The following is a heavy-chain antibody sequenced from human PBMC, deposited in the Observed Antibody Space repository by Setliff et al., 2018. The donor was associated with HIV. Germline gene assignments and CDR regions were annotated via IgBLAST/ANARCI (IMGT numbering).Heavy chain of an antibody. CDR2: ISHSGGT. CDR1: GGSISRGGYY. D-gene: IGHD5-18*01. J-gene: IGHJ2*01. CDR3: ARDGLRGYSYGIGWHIEV. Sequence: SETLSLTCTVSGGSISRGGYYWNWIRQLPGQGLEWMGYISHSGGTYYNPSLEGQVSLSVDTSKNQFSLHLSSVTAADTAVYFCARDGLRGYSYGIGWHIEVWGRGTLVTVSS. V-gene: IGHV4-31*01.